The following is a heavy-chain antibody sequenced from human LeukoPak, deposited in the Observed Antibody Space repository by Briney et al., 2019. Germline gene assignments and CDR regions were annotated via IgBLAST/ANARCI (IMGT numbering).Heavy chain of an antibody. J-gene: IGHJ4*02. D-gene: IGHD6-13*01. CDR2: VYHSGST. Sequence: SETLSLTCTVSGYSITSGYYWGWIRQPPGKGLEWIGSVYHSGSTYNNPSLKSRVTISVDKSKNQFSLNLTSVTAADTAIYYCARRSSSWPFDYWGQGTLVTVSS. V-gene: IGHV4-38-2*02. CDR3: ARRSSSWPFDY. CDR1: GYSITSGYY.